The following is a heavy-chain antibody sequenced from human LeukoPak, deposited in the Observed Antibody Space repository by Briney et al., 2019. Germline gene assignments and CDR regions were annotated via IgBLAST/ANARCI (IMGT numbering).Heavy chain of an antibody. J-gene: IGHJ4*02. V-gene: IGHV1-69*13. D-gene: IGHD3-3*01. CDR1: GGTFSSYA. Sequence: SVKVSCKASGGTFSSYAISWVRQAPGQGLEWMGGIIPIFGTANYAQKFQGRVMITADESTSTAYMELSSLRSEDTAVYYCARGYDFWSGYRGGPYYFDYWGQGTLVTVSS. CDR2: IIPIFGTA. CDR3: ARGYDFWSGYRGGPYYFDY.